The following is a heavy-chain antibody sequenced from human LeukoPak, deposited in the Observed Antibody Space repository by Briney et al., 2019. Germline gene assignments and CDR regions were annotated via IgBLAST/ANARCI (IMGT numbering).Heavy chain of an antibody. D-gene: IGHD3-22*01. Sequence: ASVKVSCKASGGTFSSYTISWVRQAPGQGLEWMGRIIPILGIANYAQKFQGRVTITADKSTSTAYMELCSLRSEDTAVYYCAREGGGITMMGGYYFDYWGQGTLVTVSS. V-gene: IGHV1-69*04. CDR1: GGTFSSYT. J-gene: IGHJ4*02. CDR3: AREGGGITMMGGYYFDY. CDR2: IIPILGIA.